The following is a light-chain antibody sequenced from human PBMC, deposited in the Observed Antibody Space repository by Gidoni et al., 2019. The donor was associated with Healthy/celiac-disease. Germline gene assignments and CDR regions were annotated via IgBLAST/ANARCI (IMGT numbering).Light chain of an antibody. CDR3: QQRSNWPT. J-gene: IGKJ4*01. V-gene: IGKV3-11*01. CDR1: QRVSSY. CDR2: DAS. Sequence: EIVLTQSPATLSLSPGERATLSCRASQRVSSYLAWYQQKPGQDPRLLIYDASNRATGIPARFSGSGSGTDFTLTISSLETEDFAVYYCQQRSNWPTFGGGTKVEIK.